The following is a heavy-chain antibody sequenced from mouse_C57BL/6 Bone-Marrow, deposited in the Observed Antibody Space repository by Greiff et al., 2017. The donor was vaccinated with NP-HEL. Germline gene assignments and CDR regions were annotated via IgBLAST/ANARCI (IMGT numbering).Heavy chain of an antibody. CDR3: AREYYGSSYSWYFDV. D-gene: IGHD1-1*01. CDR1: GYTFTSYW. Sequence: VQLQQSGAELVMPGASVKLSCKASGYTFTSYWMHWVKQRPGQGLEWIGEIDPSDSYTNYNQKFKGKSTLTVDKSSSTAYMQLSSLTSEDSAVYYCAREYYGSSYSWYFDVWGTWTTVTVSS. J-gene: IGHJ1*03. V-gene: IGHV1-69*01. CDR2: IDPSDSYT.